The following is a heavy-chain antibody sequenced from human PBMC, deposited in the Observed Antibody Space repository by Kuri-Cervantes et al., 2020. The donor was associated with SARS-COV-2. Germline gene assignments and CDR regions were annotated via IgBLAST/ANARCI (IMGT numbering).Heavy chain of an antibody. CDR2: IYYSGST. CDR3: ASQVDTAMAFDY. J-gene: IGHJ4*02. CDR1: GGSISSSSYY. Sequence: SATLSLTCTVSGGSISSSSYYWGWIRQPPGKGLEWIGSIYYSGSTYYNPSLKSRVTISVDTSKNQFSLKLSSVTAADTAVYYCASQVDTAMAFDYWGQGTLVTVSS. V-gene: IGHV4-39*01. D-gene: IGHD5-18*01.